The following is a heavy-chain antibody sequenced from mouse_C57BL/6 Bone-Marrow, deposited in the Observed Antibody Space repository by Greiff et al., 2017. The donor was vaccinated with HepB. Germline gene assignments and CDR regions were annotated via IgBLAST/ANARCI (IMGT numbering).Heavy chain of an antibody. J-gene: IGHJ1*03. Sequence: EVKLQESGGDLVKPGGSLKLSCAASGFTFSSYGMSWVRQTPDKRLEWVATISSGGSYTYYPDSVKGRFTISRDNAKNTLYLQMSSLKSEDTAMYSWARHPYYGSSYWYFDVWGTGTTVTVSS. CDR3: ARHPYYGSSYWYFDV. CDR1: GFTFSSYG. V-gene: IGHV5-6*01. D-gene: IGHD1-1*01. CDR2: ISSGGSYT.